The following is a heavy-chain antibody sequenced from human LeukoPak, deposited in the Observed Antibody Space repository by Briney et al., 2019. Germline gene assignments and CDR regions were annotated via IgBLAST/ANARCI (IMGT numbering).Heavy chain of an antibody. CDR2: FDPEDGET. CDR1: GYTLTELS. V-gene: IGHV1-24*01. Sequence: ASVKVSCKVSGYTLTELSMHWVRQAPGKGLEWMGGFDPEDGETIYAQKFQGRVTMTTDTSTSTAYMELRSLRSDDTAVYYCARDGVDSSGYYDYWGQGTLVTVSS. CDR3: ARDGVDSSGYYDY. J-gene: IGHJ4*02. D-gene: IGHD3-22*01.